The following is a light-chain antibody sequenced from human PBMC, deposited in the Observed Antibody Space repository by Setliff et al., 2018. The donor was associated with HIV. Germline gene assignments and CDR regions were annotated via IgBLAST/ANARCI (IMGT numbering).Light chain of an antibody. V-gene: IGLV2-14*01. CDR2: DVT. CDR1: SSDVGGYNY. CDR3: SSYTSSNTLV. J-gene: IGLJ1*01. Sequence: QSALTQPASVSGSPGQSITVSCTGTSSDVGGYNYVSWYQQHPGKAPKLMIYDVTKRPSGVSNRSSGSKSGNTASLTISGLQAEDEADYYCSSYTSSNTLVFGTGTKVTVL.